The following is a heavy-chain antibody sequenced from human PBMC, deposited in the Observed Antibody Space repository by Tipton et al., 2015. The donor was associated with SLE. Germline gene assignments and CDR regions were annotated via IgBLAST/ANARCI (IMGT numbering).Heavy chain of an antibody. CDR3: AQYYYDATGYQSVDY. CDR1: GGSISSGSYY. J-gene: IGHJ4*02. D-gene: IGHD3-22*01. CDR2: IYTSGHT. V-gene: IGHV4-61*02. Sequence: TLSLTCTVSGGSISSGSYYWSWIRQPAGKGLEWIGRIYTSGHTNYNPSPKSRVTISVDSSKNQFSLKLTSVTAADTAVYYCAQYYYDATGYQSVDYWRQGALVTVSS.